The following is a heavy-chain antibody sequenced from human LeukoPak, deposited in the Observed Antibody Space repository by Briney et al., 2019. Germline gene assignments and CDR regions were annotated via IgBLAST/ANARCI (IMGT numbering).Heavy chain of an antibody. V-gene: IGHV4-34*01. D-gene: IGHD4-11*01. CDR3: ARQRGNYGAFDI. J-gene: IGHJ3*02. CDR2: INHSGST. CDR1: GGSFSGYY. Sequence: SETLSLTCTVYGGSFSGYYWSWIRQPPGKGLEWIGEINHSGSTYYNPSLKSRVTISVDTSKNQFSLKLSSVTAADTAVYYCARQRGNYGAFDIWGQGTMVTVSS.